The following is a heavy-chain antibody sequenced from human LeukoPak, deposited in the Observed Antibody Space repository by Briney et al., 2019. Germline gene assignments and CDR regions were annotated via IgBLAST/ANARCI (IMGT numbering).Heavy chain of an antibody. CDR3: ARATGFGELSKHNWFDP. Sequence: SETLSLTCTVSGGSISSYYWSWIRQPPGKGLEWIGYIYYSGSTNYKSSLKSRVTISVDTSKNQFSLKLSSVTAADTAVYYCARATGFGELSKHNWFDPWGQGTLVTVSS. V-gene: IGHV4-59*08. D-gene: IGHD3-10*01. CDR2: IYYSGST. J-gene: IGHJ5*02. CDR1: GGSISSYY.